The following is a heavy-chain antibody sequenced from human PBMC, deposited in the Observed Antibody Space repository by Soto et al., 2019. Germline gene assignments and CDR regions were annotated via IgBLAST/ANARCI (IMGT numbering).Heavy chain of an antibody. CDR2: ISGSSTYI. J-gene: IGHJ5*02. Sequence: FSNYKMNWVRQAPGQGLEWVSSISGSSTYIYYADSVRGRFTISRDNAKNSVHLQMNSLRVEDTAVYFCAREELPPGTSFNSWFDPWGQGTLVTVSS. CDR3: AREELPPGTSFNSWFDP. V-gene: IGHV3-21*01. D-gene: IGHD1-1*01. CDR1: FSNYK.